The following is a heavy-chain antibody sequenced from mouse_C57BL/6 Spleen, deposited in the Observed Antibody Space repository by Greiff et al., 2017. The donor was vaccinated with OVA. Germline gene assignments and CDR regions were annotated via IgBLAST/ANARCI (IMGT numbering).Heavy chain of an antibody. Sequence: VQRVESGAELVKPGASVKMSCKASGYTFTTYPIEWMKQNHGKSLEWIGNFHPYNDDTKYNEKFKGKATLTVEKSSSTVYLELSRLTSDDSAVYYCARALYGSSYGWYFDVWGTGTTVTVSS. J-gene: IGHJ1*03. CDR2: FHPYNDDT. D-gene: IGHD1-1*01. CDR3: ARALYGSSYGWYFDV. V-gene: IGHV1-47*01. CDR1: GYTFTTYP.